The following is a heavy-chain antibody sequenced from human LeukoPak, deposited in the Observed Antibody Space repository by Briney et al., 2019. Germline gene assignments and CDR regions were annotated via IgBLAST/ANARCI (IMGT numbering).Heavy chain of an antibody. CDR2: IYYSGST. D-gene: IGHD5-24*01. CDR3: ASRSGDGYNYDPYFHH. J-gene: IGHJ1*01. Sequence: SQTLSLTCTVSGVSISSGGDYWTWIRQHPGKGLEWIGYIYYSGSTYYNPSLKSRVTISVDTSKNQFSLRLSSVTAADTAVYYCASRSGDGYNYDPYFHHWGQGTLVTVSS. V-gene: IGHV4-31*03. CDR1: GVSISSGGDY.